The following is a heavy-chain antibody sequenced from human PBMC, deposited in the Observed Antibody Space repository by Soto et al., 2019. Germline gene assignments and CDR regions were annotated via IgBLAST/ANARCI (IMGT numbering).Heavy chain of an antibody. CDR1: GFTFSSYA. CDR3: ARGGHYYGSGSYYKGPFDY. V-gene: IGHV3-30-3*01. CDR2: ISYDGSNK. D-gene: IGHD3-10*01. J-gene: IGHJ4*02. Sequence: SLRLSCAASGFTFSSYAMHWVRQAPGKGLEWVAVISYDGSNKYYAGSVKGRFTISRDNSKNTLYLQMNSLRAEDTAVYYCARGGHYYGSGSYYKGPFDYWGQGTLVTVS.